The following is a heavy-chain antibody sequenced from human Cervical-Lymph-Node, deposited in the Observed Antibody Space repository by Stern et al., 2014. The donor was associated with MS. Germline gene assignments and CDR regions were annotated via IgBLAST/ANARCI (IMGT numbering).Heavy chain of an antibody. D-gene: IGHD4-23*01. CDR1: GFTFRSSG. V-gene: IGHV3-33*01. CDR3: AREGGNTAEYFQH. J-gene: IGHJ1*01. Sequence: VQLVQSGGGVVQPGRSLRLSCAVSGFTFRSSGMPWVRQAPGKGLEWLAVIWCDGSNRYYADSVKGRFTISRDNSKNTVYLQMNSLRAEDTAVYYCAREGGNTAEYFQHWGQGTLVTVSS. CDR2: IWCDGSNR.